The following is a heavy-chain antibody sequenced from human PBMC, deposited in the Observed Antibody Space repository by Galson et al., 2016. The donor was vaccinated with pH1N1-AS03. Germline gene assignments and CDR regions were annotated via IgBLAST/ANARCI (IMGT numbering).Heavy chain of an antibody. D-gene: IGHD5/OR15-5a*01. V-gene: IGHV3-15*01. CDR3: TTKPVSAMDV. J-gene: IGHJ6*02. CDR1: GFSFTNAW. Sequence: SLRLSCAASGFSFTNAWMSWVRQAPGKGLEWVGRIKGTTDGGTVDYAAPVKGTFTIPKDDSETTLYLQMNSLKTEATGVYYCTTKPVSAMDVWGQGTTVTVSS. CDR2: IKGTTDGGTV.